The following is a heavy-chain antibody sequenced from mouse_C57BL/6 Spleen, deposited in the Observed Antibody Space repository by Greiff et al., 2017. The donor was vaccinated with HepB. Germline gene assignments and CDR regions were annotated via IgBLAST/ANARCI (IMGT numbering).Heavy chain of an antibody. CDR3: ARYRGYYGSSGAMDY. J-gene: IGHJ4*01. Sequence: EVKLMESGGGLVQPGGSLSLSCAASGFTFTDYYMSWVRQPPGKALEWLGFIRNKANGYTTEYSASVKGRFTISRDNSQSILYLQMNALRAEDSATYYCARYRGYYGSSGAMDYWGQGTSVTVSS. CDR1: GFTFTDYY. V-gene: IGHV7-3*01. D-gene: IGHD1-1*01. CDR2: IRNKANGYTT.